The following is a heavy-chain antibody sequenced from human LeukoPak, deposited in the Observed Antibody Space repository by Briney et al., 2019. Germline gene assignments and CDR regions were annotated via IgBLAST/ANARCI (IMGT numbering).Heavy chain of an antibody. CDR1: GFTVSTNY. J-gene: IGHJ4*02. D-gene: IGHD3-22*01. CDR2: IYTGVNT. Sequence: PGGSLRLSCAASGFTVSTNYMSWFRQAPGKGLEWVSFIYTGVNTYYADSVKGRFTISRDVSKNTLHLQMDSLRAEDTAVYYCSLRGGSGYYGVWGQGTLVTVSS. V-gene: IGHV3-66*01. CDR3: SLRGGSGYYGV.